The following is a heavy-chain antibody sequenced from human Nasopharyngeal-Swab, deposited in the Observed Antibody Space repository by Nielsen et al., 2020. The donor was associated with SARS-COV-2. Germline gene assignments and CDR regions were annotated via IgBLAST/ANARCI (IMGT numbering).Heavy chain of an antibody. V-gene: IGHV1-2*06. Sequence: ASVTVSCKASGYTFTSYYMHWVRQAPGQGLEWMGRINPNSGCTNYAQKFQGRVTMTRDTSISTAYMELSRLRSDDTAVYYCASRNTGQLVPYYYYGMDVWGQGTTVTVSS. J-gene: IGHJ6*02. D-gene: IGHD6-13*01. CDR3: ASRNTGQLVPYYYYGMDV. CDR2: INPNSGCT. CDR1: GYTFTSYY.